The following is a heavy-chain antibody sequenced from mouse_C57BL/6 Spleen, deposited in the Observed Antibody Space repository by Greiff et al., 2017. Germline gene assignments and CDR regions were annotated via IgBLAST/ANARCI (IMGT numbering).Heavy chain of an antibody. D-gene: IGHD1-1*01. J-gene: IGHJ2*01. CDR2: ITPNYGTT. CDR3: ARGAITTVVAIDY. CDR1: GYSFTDYN. V-gene: IGHV1-39*01. Sequence: VQLKESGPELVKPGASVKISCKASGYSFTDYNMNWVKQSNGKSLEWIGVITPNYGTTSYNQKFKGKATLTVDQYSSTAYMQLNSLTSEDSAVYYCARGAITTVVAIDYWGQGTTLTVSS.